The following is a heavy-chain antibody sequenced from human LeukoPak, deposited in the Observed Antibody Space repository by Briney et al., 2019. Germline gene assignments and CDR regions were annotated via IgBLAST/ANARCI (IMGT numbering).Heavy chain of an antibody. CDR2: IYKDDST. J-gene: IGHJ4*02. Sequence: GGSLRLSCAASGFTVSNFYMSWVRQAPEKGLEWVSLIYKDDSTYYADSVKGRFTISRDNSKNTLHLQMNSLRAEDTAVYYCAREPSFRYSSTGYFDYWGQGTLVTVSS. CDR3: AREPSFRYSSTGYFDY. CDR1: GFTVSNFY. D-gene: IGHD6-13*01. V-gene: IGHV3-53*01.